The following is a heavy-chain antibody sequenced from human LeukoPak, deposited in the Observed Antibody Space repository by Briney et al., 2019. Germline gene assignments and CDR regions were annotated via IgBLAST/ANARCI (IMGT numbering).Heavy chain of an antibody. CDR2: MNPNSGNT. V-gene: IGHV1-8*02. Sequence: ASVKVSCKASGYTFTGYYMHWVRQAPGQGLEWMGWMNPNSGNTGYAQKFQGRVTMTRNTSISTAYMELSSLRSEDTAVYYCARDGSNSEDGWFDPWGQGTLVTVSS. D-gene: IGHD4-11*01. CDR1: GYTFTGYY. CDR3: ARDGSNSEDGWFDP. J-gene: IGHJ5*02.